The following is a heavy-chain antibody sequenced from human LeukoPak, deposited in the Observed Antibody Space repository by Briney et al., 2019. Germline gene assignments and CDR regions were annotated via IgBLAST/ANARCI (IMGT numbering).Heavy chain of an antibody. D-gene: IGHD2-15*01. Sequence: PGGSLRLSCAASGFSFSSYSMNWVRQAPGKGLEWVSSISSSSTYIYYADSLKGRFTISRDNAKNSPYLQMNSLRAEDTAVYYCARSLLGYCSGGSCYIDYYGMDVWGQGTTVTVSS. CDR1: GFSFSSYS. CDR2: ISSSSTYI. V-gene: IGHV3-21*01. J-gene: IGHJ6*02. CDR3: ARSLLGYCSGGSCYIDYYGMDV.